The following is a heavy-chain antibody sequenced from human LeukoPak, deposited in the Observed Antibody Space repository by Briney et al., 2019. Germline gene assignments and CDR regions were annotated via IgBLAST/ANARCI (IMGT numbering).Heavy chain of an antibody. J-gene: IGHJ4*02. D-gene: IGHD2-15*01. CDR2: ISGSGGST. CDR3: EEKIAAHFDY. CDR1: GFTFSSYA. V-gene: IGHV3-23*01. Sequence: GGCLRLSCAASGFTFSSYAMSWVRQAPGKGLGWVSAISGSGGSTYYADSVKGRFTISRDNSKNTLYLQMNSLRAEETAVDNREEKIAAHFDYRVQRAIVAVSS.